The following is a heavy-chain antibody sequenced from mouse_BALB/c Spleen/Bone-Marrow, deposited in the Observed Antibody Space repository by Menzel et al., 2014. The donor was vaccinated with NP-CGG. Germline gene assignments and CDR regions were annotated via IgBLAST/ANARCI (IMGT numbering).Heavy chain of an antibody. CDR2: IFPGDGDT. CDR1: GYAFSSSW. Sequence: VQLQESGPELVKPGASVKISCKASGYAFSSSWMNWVKQRPGQGLEWIGRIFPGDGDTYYNGKFKGKATLTADKSSSTAYRQLSSLTSVDSAVYFGARSDGYRAMDYWGQGTSVTVSS. D-gene: IGHD2-3*01. CDR3: ARSDGYRAMDY. V-gene: IGHV1-82*01. J-gene: IGHJ4*01.